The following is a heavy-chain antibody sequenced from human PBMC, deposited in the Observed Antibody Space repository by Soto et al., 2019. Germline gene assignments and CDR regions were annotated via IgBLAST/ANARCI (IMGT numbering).Heavy chain of an antibody. V-gene: IGHV1-18*01. D-gene: IGHD1-26*01. CDR2: ISAYNGNT. CDR3: MKEEPVGPHVHY. Sequence: ASVKVSCXASGYTFTSYGISWVRQAPGQGLEWMGWISAYNGNTNYAQKLQGRVTMTTDTSTSTAYMELRSLSADDTALYYCMKEEPVGPHVHYWGHGTQVTVSS. J-gene: IGHJ4*01. CDR1: GYTFTSYG.